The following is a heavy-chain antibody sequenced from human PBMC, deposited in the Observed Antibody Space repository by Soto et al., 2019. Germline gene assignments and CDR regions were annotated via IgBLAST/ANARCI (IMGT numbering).Heavy chain of an antibody. J-gene: IGHJ4*02. CDR1: GFSLSTSGVG. V-gene: IGHV2-5*02. CDR3: AHRVMVRGVRRNTYYFDY. CDR2: IYWDDDK. D-gene: IGHD3-10*01. Sequence: QITLKESGPTLVKPTQTLTLTCTFSGFSLSTSGVGVGWIRQPPGTALEWLALIYWDDDKRYSPSLKSRLTITKDTSKNQVVLTMTNMDPVDTATYYCAHRVMVRGVRRNTYYFDYWGQGTLVTVSS.